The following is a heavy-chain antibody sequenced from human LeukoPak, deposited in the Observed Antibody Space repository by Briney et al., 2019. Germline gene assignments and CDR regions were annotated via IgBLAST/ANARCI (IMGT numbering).Heavy chain of an antibody. V-gene: IGHV1-8*01. CDR2: MRPDTGST. D-gene: IGHD2-15*01. CDR3: ARGGSRSGGSLRTFDS. J-gene: IGHJ4*02. CDR1: GYTFSSHN. Sequence: ASVKVSCKASGYTFSSHNINWVRQVSGHRLEWMGWMRPDTGSTGYAQKFRGRVTMTRDTSTNTSYMELSSLRSDDTAVYYCARGGSRSGGSLRTFDSWGQGTLVTVSS.